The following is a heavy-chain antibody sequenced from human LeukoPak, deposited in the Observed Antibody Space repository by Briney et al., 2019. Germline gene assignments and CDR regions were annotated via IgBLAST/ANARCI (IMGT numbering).Heavy chain of an antibody. D-gene: IGHD2-2*01. CDR3: AKGPLRGTAAAIDY. J-gene: IGHJ4*02. CDR1: GFIFNSYW. V-gene: IGHV3-7*01. Sequence: GSLRLSCAASGFIFNSYWMNWLRQAPGKGLEWVANVDQDGSEKYYVGSVKGRFTISRDISTDTLWLQMDSLRTEDTAVYYCAKGPLRGTAAAIDYWGQGTLVTVSS. CDR2: VDQDGSEK.